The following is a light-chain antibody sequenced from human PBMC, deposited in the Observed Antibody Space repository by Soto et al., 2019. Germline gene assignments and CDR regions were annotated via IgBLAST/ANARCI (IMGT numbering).Light chain of an antibody. J-gene: IGKJ1*01. Sequence: EIVLTQSPGTLSLSPGERATLSCRASQSVSSNYLAWYQQKPGQSPRLLIYGASSRATGIPYRFSGSGSGTDFSLTISRLEPEAFGVYYCQQYGSSPPTTLGQGTKVELK. CDR1: QSVSSNY. CDR3: QQYGSSPPTT. V-gene: IGKV3-20*01. CDR2: GAS.